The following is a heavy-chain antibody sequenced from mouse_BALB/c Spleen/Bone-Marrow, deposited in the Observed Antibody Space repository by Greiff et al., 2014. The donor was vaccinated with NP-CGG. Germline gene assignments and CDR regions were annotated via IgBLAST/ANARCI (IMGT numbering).Heavy chain of an antibody. J-gene: IGHJ3*01. CDR3: ARDWDPFAY. D-gene: IGHD4-1*01. CDR1: GYTFSSYW. CDR2: ILPGSGST. Sequence: LEESGAELMKSGASVKISCKAPGYTFSSYWIEWVKQRPGHGLEWIGEILPGSGSTNYNEKFKGKATFTADTSSNTAYMQLSSLTSEDSAVYYCARDWDPFAYWGQGTLVTVSA. V-gene: IGHV1-9*01.